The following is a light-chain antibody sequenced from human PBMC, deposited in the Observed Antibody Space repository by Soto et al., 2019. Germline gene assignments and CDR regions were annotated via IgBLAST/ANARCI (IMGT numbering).Light chain of an antibody. CDR1: SSDVGGYKY. J-gene: IGLJ1*01. CDR3: SSYAGRNTYT. V-gene: IGLV2-8*01. Sequence: QSALPQPPSASGSPGQSVTISCTGTSSDVGGYKYVSWYQQHPGKAPKLMIHEVSKRPSGVPDRFSGSKSGNTASLTVSGLQAEDEADYYCSSYAGRNTYTFGTGTKVTVL. CDR2: EVS.